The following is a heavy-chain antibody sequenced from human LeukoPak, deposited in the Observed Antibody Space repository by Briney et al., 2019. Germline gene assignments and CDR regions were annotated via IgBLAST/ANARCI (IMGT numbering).Heavy chain of an antibody. V-gene: IGHV3-53*04. CDR3: ATSGLNYYYYGMDV. CDR1: GFIVSRSY. J-gene: IGHJ6*02. D-gene: IGHD6-25*01. CDR2: IYTGGRT. Sequence: GGSLRLSCAASGFIVSRSYMSWVRQAPGKGLEWVSVIYTGGRTYSADSVKGRFTISRHNSKNTLYLQMNSLRAEDTAVYYCATSGLNYYYYGMDVWGQGTTVTVAS.